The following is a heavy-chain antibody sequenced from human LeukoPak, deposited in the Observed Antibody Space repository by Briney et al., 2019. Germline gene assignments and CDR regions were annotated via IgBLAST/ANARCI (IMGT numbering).Heavy chain of an antibody. CDR3: ARASTPSYSSSWYINWFDP. CDR2: ISYDGSNK. D-gene: IGHD6-13*01. J-gene: IGHJ5*02. V-gene: IGHV3-30-3*01. CDR1: GFTFSSYA. Sequence: GGSLRLSCAASGFTFSSYAMHWVRQAPGKGLEWVAVISYDGSNKYYADSVKGRSTISRDNSKNTLYLQMNSLRAEDTAVYYCARASTPSYSSSWYINWFDPWGQGTLVTVSS.